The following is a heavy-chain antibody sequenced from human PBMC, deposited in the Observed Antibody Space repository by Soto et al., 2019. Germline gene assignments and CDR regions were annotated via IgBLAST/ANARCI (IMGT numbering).Heavy chain of an antibody. J-gene: IGHJ4*02. CDR3: ASAHYFDSSGYSYPHFDY. CDR2: TYYRAKWYN. CDR1: GDSVSSNSAA. D-gene: IGHD3-22*01. V-gene: IGHV6-1*01. Sequence: SQTLSRTCAISGDSVSSNSAAWNWIRQSPSRGLEWLGRTYYRAKWYNDYAGAVNSRITINPDTSKNQFSLQLNSVTPEDTAVYYCASAHYFDSSGYSYPHFDYWGQGPPVTDSS.